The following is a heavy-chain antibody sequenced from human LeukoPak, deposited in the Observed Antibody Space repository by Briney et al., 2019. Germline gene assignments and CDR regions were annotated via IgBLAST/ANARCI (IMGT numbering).Heavy chain of an antibody. V-gene: IGHV3-48*03. Sequence: GGSLRLSCAASGFTFSTYEMDWVRQAPGKGLEWVSYISSGGGTIYYADSVKGRFTISRDNAKNSLYLQMNSLRAEDTAVYYCAKDTGSRYYFDYWGQGTLVTVSS. CDR2: ISSGGGTI. CDR3: AKDTGSRYYFDY. J-gene: IGHJ4*02. CDR1: GFTFSTYE.